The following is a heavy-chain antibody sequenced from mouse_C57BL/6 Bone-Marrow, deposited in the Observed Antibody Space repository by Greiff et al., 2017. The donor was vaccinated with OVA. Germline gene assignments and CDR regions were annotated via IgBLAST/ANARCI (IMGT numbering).Heavy chain of an antibody. CDR2: ISSGGSYT. V-gene: IGHV5-6*01. CDR3: ARHGYYGSSYYFDD. D-gene: IGHD1-1*01. J-gene: IGHJ2*01. CDR1: GFTFSSYG. Sequence: EVQLQESGGDLVKPGGSLKLSCAASGFTFSSYGMSWVRQTPDKRLEWVATISSGGSYTYYPDSVKGRFTISRDNAKNTLYLQMSSLKSEDTAMYYCARHGYYGSSYYFDDWGQGTTLTVSS.